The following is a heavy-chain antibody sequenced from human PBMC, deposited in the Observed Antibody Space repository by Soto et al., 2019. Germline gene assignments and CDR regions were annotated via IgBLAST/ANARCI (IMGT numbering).Heavy chain of an antibody. CDR2: IYYSGST. CDR3: ARLKIRYFDWSVGYYMDV. Sequence: SETLSLTCAVSGGSISSSYYWSWIRQPPGKGLEWIGYIYYSGSTNYNPSLKSRVTISVDTSKNQFSLKLSSVTAADTAVYYCARLKIRYFDWSVGYYMDVWGKGTTVTVSS. CDR1: GGSISSSYY. V-gene: IGHV4-59*08. D-gene: IGHD3-9*01. J-gene: IGHJ6*03.